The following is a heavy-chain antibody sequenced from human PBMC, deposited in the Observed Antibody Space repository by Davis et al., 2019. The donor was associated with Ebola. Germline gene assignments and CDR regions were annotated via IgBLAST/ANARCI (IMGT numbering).Heavy chain of an antibody. D-gene: IGHD6-6*01. V-gene: IGHV1-18*01. CDR2: INPNSGGT. J-gene: IGHJ6*02. CDR3: ARLPALSIAARRNYYYYGMDV. CDR1: GYIFSNYD. Sequence: ASVKVSCKASGYIFSNYDINWVRQAPGQGLEWMGWINPNSGGTNHAQKLQGRVTMTTDTSTSTAYMELRSLRSDDTAVYYCARLPALSIAARRNYYYYGMDVWGQGTTVTVSS.